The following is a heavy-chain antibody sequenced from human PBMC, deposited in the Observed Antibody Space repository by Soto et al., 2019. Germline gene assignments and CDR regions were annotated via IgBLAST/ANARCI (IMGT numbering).Heavy chain of an antibody. V-gene: IGHV4-39*01. J-gene: IGHJ4*02. CDR3: ARGYGDYGLNYFDF. Sequence: SETLSLTCTVSGGSISVSSLYWGWFRQPPGKELEWLASISYTGSTYYNLSLRSRLTMSVDPSKNQFSLILISVTAADAAVYYCARGYGDYGLNYFDFWGQGSLVTVSS. CDR2: ISYTGST. D-gene: IGHD4-17*01. CDR1: GGSISVSSLY.